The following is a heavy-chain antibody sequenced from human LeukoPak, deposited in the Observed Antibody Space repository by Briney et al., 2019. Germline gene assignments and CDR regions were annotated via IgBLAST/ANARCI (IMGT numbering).Heavy chain of an antibody. J-gene: IGHJ4*02. Sequence: PGGSLRLSCGGSGHTFSRYTMHWVRQAPGKGLEWVAIISYDGSNKHYADSVKGRFTISRDNSKNTLSLQMNSLKAGDTAVYYCAREGWDGSGSLDYWGQGTLVTVSS. D-gene: IGHD3-10*01. CDR1: GHTFSRYT. CDR3: AREGWDGSGSLDY. V-gene: IGHV3-30-3*01. CDR2: ISYDGSNK.